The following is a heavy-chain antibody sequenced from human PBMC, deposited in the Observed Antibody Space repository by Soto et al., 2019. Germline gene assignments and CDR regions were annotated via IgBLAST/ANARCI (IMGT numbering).Heavy chain of an antibody. CDR2: INHSGST. Sequence: QVQLQQWGAGLLKPSETLSLTCAVYGGSLSDYYWTWIRQPPGKGLEWIGEINHSGSTNYNPSLKSRVTMSVDTSKTQFSLKLSSVTAADTAVYCCARGLTGYWYFDLWGRGTLVTVSS. J-gene: IGHJ2*01. CDR3: ARGLTGYWYFDL. V-gene: IGHV4-34*01. CDR1: GGSLSDYY.